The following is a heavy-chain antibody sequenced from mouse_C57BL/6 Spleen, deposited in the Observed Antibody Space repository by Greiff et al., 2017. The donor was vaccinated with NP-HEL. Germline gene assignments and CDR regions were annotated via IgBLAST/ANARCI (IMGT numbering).Heavy chain of an antibody. J-gene: IGHJ2*01. Sequence: QVQLQQPGAELVMPGASVKLSCKASGYTFTSYWMHWVKQRPGQGLEWIGEIDPSDSYTNYNQKFKGKSTLTVDKSSSTASMQLSSLTSEDSAVYYCARSGSSLYYCDYWGQGTTLTVSS. D-gene: IGHD1-1*01. CDR2: IDPSDSYT. CDR3: ARSGSSLYYCDY. CDR1: GYTFTSYW. V-gene: IGHV1-69*01.